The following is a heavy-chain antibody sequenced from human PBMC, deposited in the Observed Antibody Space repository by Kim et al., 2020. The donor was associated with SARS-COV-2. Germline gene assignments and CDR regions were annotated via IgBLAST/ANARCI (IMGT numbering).Heavy chain of an antibody. Sequence: GSANYEAEFVQPRFTISRENAKNSVYLHMSSLRGEDTAIYYCVKGGSAYWGQGTLVTVSS. J-gene: IGHJ4*02. D-gene: IGHD6-19*01. CDR2: GSAN. V-gene: IGHV3-7*01. CDR3: VKGGSAY.